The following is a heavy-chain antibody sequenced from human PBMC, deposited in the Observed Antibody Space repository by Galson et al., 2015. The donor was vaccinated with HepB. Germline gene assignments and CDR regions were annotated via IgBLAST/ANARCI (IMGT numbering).Heavy chain of an antibody. V-gene: IGHV1-18*01. D-gene: IGHD3-9*01. CDR1: GYTFTSYG. CDR3: ARGGSNQYDILTGYYQPDYYFDY. CDR2: ISAYNGNT. J-gene: IGHJ4*02. Sequence: SVKVSCKASGYTFTSYGISWVRQAPGQGLEWMGWISAYNGNTSYAQKLQGRVTMTTDTSTSTAYMELRSLRSDDTAVYYCARGGSNQYDILTGYYQPDYYFDYWGQGTLVTVSS.